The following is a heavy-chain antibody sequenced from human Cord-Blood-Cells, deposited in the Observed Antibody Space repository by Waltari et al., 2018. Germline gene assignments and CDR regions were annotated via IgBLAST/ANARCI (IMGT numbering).Heavy chain of an antibody. CDR1: GFTVSSNY. J-gene: IGHJ5*02. CDR3: ARERVPNWFDP. Sequence: EVQLVESGGGLIQPGGSLRLSCAASGFTVSSNYMSWVRQAPGKGLEWVSVIYSGGSTNYADSGKGRFTISRDNSKNTLYLQMNSLRAEDTAVYYCARERVPNWFDPWGQGTLVTVSS. V-gene: IGHV3-53*01. CDR2: IYSGGST.